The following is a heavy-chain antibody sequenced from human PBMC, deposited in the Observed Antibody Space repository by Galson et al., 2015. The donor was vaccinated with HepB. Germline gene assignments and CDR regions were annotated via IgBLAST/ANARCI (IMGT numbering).Heavy chain of an antibody. J-gene: IGHJ5*02. V-gene: IGHV3-30-3*01. D-gene: IGHD1-1*01. CDR2: ISYDGSGK. CDR1: GFMFSGVA. CDR3: AREVSYGTTSKFDP. Sequence: SLRLSCAASGFMFSGVAMHWVRQAPGKGLGWVAVISYDGSGKSYADSVRGRFSISRDNSKNMLFLQMNSLRTEDTAVYFCAREVSYGTTSKFDPWGQGTLVTVSS.